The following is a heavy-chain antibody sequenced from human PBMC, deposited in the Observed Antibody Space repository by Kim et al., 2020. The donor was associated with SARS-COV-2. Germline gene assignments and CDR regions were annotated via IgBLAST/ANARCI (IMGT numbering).Heavy chain of an antibody. J-gene: IGHJ6*02. V-gene: IGHV5-51*01. D-gene: IGHD3-10*01. Sequence: GESLKISCQGSGSSFTHYYISWVRQVPGKGLEWMGFIFPDDSHTRYSPSFQGQVTISADKSISAAYLQWSSLKASDTAIYYCARSSFVRGVIKAGSKTTSAMDVWGQGTTVTVSS. CDR3: ARSSFVRGVIKAGSKTTSAMDV. CDR2: IFPDDSHT. CDR1: GSSFTHYY.